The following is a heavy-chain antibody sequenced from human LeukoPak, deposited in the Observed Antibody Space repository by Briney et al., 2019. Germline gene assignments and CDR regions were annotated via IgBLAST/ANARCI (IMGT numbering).Heavy chain of an antibody. CDR2: IYYSGST. D-gene: IGHD4-11*01. CDR1: GGSFSSYY. J-gene: IGHJ4*02. Sequence: SETLSLTCTVSGGSFSSYYWSWIRQPPGKGLEWIGYIYYSGSTNYNPSLKSRVTISVDTSKSQFSLKVSSVTAADTAVYYCASSTPTAHFDYWGQGTLVTVSS. CDR3: ASSTPTAHFDY. V-gene: IGHV4-59*01.